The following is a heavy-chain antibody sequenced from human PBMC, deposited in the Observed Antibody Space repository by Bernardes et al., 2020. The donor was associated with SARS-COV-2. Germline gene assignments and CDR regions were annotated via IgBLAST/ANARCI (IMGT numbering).Heavy chain of an antibody. CDR1: GFPFVRYA. J-gene: IGHJ6*02. CDR3: AKAPRELTTMSTAVRRPYYYYGIDV. D-gene: IGHD3-22*01. V-gene: IGHV3-30*18. Sequence: GGSLRLSCAASGFPFVRYAMHWVRQAPGKGLEWVAGLSNDGSLKYSGDSVKGRFSISRDNSKSTLYLQMNSLRPEDTAIYYCAKAPRELTTMSTAVRRPYYYYGIDVWGQGTTVIVSS. CDR2: LSNDGSLK.